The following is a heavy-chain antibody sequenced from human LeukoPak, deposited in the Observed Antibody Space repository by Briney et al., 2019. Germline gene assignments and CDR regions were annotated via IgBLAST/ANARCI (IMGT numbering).Heavy chain of an antibody. CDR2: INHSGST. V-gene: IGHV4-34*01. CDR3: ARGRGWWELLKSWFDP. J-gene: IGHJ5*02. CDR1: GGSFSGYY. D-gene: IGHD1-26*01. Sequence: PSETLSLTCAVYGGSFSGYYWSWIRQPPGKGLERIGEINHSGSTNYNPSLKSRVTISVDTSKNQFSLKLSSVTAADTAVYYCARGRGWWELLKSWFDPWGQGTLVTVSS.